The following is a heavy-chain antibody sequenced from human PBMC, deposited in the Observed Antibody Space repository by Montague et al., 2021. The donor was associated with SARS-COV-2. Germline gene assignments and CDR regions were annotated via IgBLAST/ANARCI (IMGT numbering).Heavy chain of an antibody. Sequence: SETLSLTCTVSGGSISSSSYYWAWIRQPPGKGLEWIGSIYYRGSTYYNPSLKSRVIISVDTSKNQLSLKLSSVTAADTVVYYCATQEDPSGWIPGPFDFWGQGTLLTVSS. CDR2: IYYRGST. D-gene: IGHD6-19*01. CDR3: ATQEDPSGWIPGPFDF. V-gene: IGHV4-39*01. CDR1: GGSISSSSYY. J-gene: IGHJ4*02.